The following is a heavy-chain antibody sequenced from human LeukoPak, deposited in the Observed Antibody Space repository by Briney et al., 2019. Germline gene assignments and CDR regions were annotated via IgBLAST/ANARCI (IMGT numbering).Heavy chain of an antibody. CDR1: GYTFTGYY. Sequence: ASVKVSCKASGYTFTGYYMHWVRQAPGQGLEWMGWINPNSGGTNYAQKFQGRVTMTRDTSISTVYMELSRLRSDDTAVYYCARPDRDIVVVVAADDAFDIWGQGTMVTVSS. CDR3: ARPDRDIVVVVAADDAFDI. D-gene: IGHD2-15*01. J-gene: IGHJ3*02. CDR2: INPNSGGT. V-gene: IGHV1-2*02.